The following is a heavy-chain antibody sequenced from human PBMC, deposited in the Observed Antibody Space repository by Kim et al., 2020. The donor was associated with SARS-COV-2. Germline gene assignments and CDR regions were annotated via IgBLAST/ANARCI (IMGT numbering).Heavy chain of an antibody. Sequence: SETLSLTCSVSGGSISTGAYYWNWIRQSPGKGLEWLGHIYYSGSTYYTPSLKTRLTMSVDTSKDQFFLKLASVTAADTAVYFCARTTKLRDYGCEIDYWGQGTLVTVSS. CDR3: ARTTKLRDYGCEIDY. D-gene: IGHD4-17*01. CDR1: GGSISTGAYY. V-gene: IGHV4-31*03. CDR2: IYYSGST. J-gene: IGHJ4*02.